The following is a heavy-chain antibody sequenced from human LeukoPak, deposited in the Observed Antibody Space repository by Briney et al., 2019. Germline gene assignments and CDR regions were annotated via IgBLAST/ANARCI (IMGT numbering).Heavy chain of an antibody. V-gene: IGHV4-4*07. J-gene: IGHJ4*02. CDR1: GGSISHYY. CDR2: MYVSGTT. D-gene: IGHD1-26*01. Sequence: SETLSLTCTVFGGSISHYYWSWLRQSAGRGLEWIGRMYVSGTTNYNPSLTSRVTLSLETSKNQFSLRLNSVTAADTAVYYCARDTAGGSYYNVFDLWGRGTLVVVSS. CDR3: ARDTAGGSYYNVFDL.